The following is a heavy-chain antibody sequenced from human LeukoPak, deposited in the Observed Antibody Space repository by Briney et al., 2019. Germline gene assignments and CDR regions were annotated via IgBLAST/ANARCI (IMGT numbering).Heavy chain of an antibody. CDR1: GFTFSSYG. Sequence: PGRSLRLSCAASGFTFSSYGMHWVRQAPGKGLEWVAVIWYDGSNKYYADSVKGRFTISRDNSKNTLYLLMNSLRAEDTAVYYCARDSRSFPVVPAAWYYYYYMDVWGKGTTVTVSS. CDR2: IWYDGSNK. J-gene: IGHJ6*03. CDR3: ARDSRSFPVVPAAWYYYYYMDV. V-gene: IGHV3-33*01. D-gene: IGHD2-2*01.